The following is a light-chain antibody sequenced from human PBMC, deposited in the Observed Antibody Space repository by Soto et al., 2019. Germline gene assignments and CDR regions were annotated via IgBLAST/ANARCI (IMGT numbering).Light chain of an antibody. CDR2: GAA. CDR1: QSVSSSY. J-gene: IGKJ1*01. V-gene: IGKV3-20*01. Sequence: IVLTQSPGTLSLSPGDRATLSCRASQSVSSSYLAWYQQKPGQAPRLLIYGAATRATGIPARFSGSGSGTEFPLTISSLQPDDFATYYCQQYNSYRTFGQGTKVDIK. CDR3: QQYNSYRT.